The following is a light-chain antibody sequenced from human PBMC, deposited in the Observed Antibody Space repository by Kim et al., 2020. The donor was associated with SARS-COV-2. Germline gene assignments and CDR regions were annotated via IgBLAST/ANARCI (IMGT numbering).Light chain of an antibody. CDR3: SLSYSYNDGRV. Sequence: GTVTLTCGSSSGPVTSGHYPYWFQQKPDQAPRTLIYDTTNKHSWTPARFSGSLLGGKAALTLSGAQPEDEAEYYCSLSYSYNDGRVFGGGTQLTVL. V-gene: IGLV7-46*01. CDR1: SGPVTSGHY. J-gene: IGLJ3*02. CDR2: DTT.